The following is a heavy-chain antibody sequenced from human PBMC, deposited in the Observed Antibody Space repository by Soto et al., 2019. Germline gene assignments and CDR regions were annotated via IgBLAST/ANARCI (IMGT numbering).Heavy chain of an antibody. J-gene: IGHJ6*02. Sequence: GASVKVSCKASGYTFTAYDISWVRQAPGQGLEWMGRISTYNGNTNYPQSLQGRVTWTTDTSTTTAYMELRSLRSDDTAVYYCASDPYRVLMLNAPHLCCMDVWGQATTVTVSS. V-gene: IGHV1-18*01. CDR3: ASDPYRVLMLNAPHLCCMDV. CDR1: GYTFTAYD. CDR2: ISTYNGNT. D-gene: IGHD2-8*01.